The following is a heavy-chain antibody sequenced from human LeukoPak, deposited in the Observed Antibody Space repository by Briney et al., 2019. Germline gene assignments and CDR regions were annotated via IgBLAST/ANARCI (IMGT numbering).Heavy chain of an antibody. V-gene: IGHV1-46*01. J-gene: IGHJ6*02. CDR3: AREGSIYSSSWLTTCGYYYGMDV. Sequence: GASVKVSCKASGYTFTSYGISWVRQAPGQGLEWMGIINPSGGSTSYAQKFQGRVTMTRDTSTSTVYMELSSLRSEDTAVYYCAREGSIYSSSWLTTCGYYYGMDVWGQGTTVTVSS. CDR1: GYTFTSYG. CDR2: INPSGGST. D-gene: IGHD6-13*01.